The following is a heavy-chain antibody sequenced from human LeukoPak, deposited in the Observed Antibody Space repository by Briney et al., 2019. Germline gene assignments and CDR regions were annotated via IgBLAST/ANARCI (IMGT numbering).Heavy chain of an antibody. CDR1: GYSFTTYW. Sequence: NHGESLKISCKASGYSFTTYWIGWVRQMPGKGLEWMGRIDPSDSYTNYSPSFQGHVTISADKSISTAYLQWSSLKASDTAMYYCARPFLGYCTNGVCYMDDYWGQGTLVTVSS. V-gene: IGHV5-10-1*01. D-gene: IGHD2-8*01. J-gene: IGHJ4*02. CDR3: ARPFLGYCTNGVCYMDDY. CDR2: IDPSDSYT.